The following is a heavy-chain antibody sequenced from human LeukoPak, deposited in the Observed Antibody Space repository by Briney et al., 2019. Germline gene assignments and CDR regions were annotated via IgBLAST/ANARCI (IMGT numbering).Heavy chain of an antibody. CDR2: INHSGST. D-gene: IGHD6-13*01. V-gene: IGHV4-34*01. Sequence: SETLSLTCAVYGGSFSGYYWSWIRQPPGKGLEWIGEINHSGSTNYNPSLKSRVTISVDTSKNQFSLKLSSVTAADTAVYYCARNIAAAGIMYYYGMDVRGQGTTVTVSS. CDR3: ARNIAAAGIMYYYGMDV. CDR1: GGSFSGYY. J-gene: IGHJ6*02.